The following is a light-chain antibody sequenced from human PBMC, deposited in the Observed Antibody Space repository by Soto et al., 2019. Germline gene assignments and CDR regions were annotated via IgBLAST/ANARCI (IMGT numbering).Light chain of an antibody. CDR3: SSYTSISTYV. J-gene: IGLJ1*01. V-gene: IGLV2-18*02. Sequence: QSALTQPPSVSGSPGQSVAISCTGTISDVGSYNRVSWYQQPPGTAPKVMVYEVSNRPSGVPDRFSGSKSGNTASLTISGLQAEDEAEYYCSSYTSISTYVFGTGTKVTVL. CDR2: EVS. CDR1: ISDVGSYNR.